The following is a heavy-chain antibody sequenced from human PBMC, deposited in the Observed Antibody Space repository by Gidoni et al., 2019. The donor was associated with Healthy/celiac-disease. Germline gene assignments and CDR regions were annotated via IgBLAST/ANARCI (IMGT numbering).Heavy chain of an antibody. CDR1: GFPFSSYA. CDR3: VKAPTYSSGWYPYFQH. CDR2: ISSNGGST. D-gene: IGHD6-19*01. V-gene: IGHV3-64D*06. Sequence: EVQLVESGGGLVQPGGSLRLSCSAPGFPFSSYAMHWVRQAPGKGLEYVSAISSNGGSTYYADSVKGRFTISRDNSKNTLYLQMSSLRAEDTAVYYCVKAPTYSSGWYPYFQHWGQGTLVTVSS. J-gene: IGHJ1*01.